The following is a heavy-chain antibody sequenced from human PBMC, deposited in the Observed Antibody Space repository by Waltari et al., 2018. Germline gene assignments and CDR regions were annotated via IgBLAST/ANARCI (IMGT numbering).Heavy chain of an antibody. V-gene: IGHV4-39*01. J-gene: IGHJ4*02. D-gene: IGHD3-3*01. CDR2: IDSTGTT. CDR3: ARHINLWSGYYFDS. CDR1: GASLDNTTHY. Sequence: QLQLQESGPQLVKPSETLSLTCTVSGASLDNTTHYWGWVRQPPGKGLEWIGGIDSTGTTYYNPSLKSRMTRAADTSKTQFSLRLSSVTAADTAVYYCARHINLWSGYYFDSWGQGTLVTVSS.